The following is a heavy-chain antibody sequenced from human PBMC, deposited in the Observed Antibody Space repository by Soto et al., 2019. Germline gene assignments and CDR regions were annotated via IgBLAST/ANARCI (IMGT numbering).Heavy chain of an antibody. CDR3: ARGPGGGAAAVPFDY. J-gene: IGHJ4*02. V-gene: IGHV4-61*01. CDR2: IYYSGST. CDR1: GGSVSSGSDY. Sequence: PSETLSLTCSVSGGSVSSGSDYWSWIRQPPGKGLEWIGYIYYSGSTNYNPSLKSRVTISVDTSKNQFSLKLSSVTAADTAVYYCARGPGGGAAAVPFDYWGQGTLVTVSS. D-gene: IGHD6-13*01.